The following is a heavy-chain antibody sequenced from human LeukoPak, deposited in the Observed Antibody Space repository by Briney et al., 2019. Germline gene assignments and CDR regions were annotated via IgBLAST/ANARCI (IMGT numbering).Heavy chain of an antibody. CDR2: IKHNGDEL. D-gene: IGHD3-16*01. CDR1: GFTFSNAW. J-gene: IGHJ4*02. CDR3: ARELRTFDS. Sequence: PGGSLRLSCAASGFTFSNAWMSWVRQAPGKGLEWVANIKHNGDELNYVDSVEDRFTISRDNAKNSLYLHMTGLRAEDTAVYYCARELRTFDSWGQGTLVTVSS. V-gene: IGHV3-7*01.